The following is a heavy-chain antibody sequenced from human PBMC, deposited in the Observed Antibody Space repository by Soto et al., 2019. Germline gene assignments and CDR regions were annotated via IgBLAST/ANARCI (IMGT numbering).Heavy chain of an antibody. J-gene: IGHJ6*02. CDR3: ARDTTIVPPLPDDSSGYPDYGMDV. Sequence: PGGSLRLSCAASGFTVSSNYMSWVRQAPGKGLEWVSVIYSGGSTYYADSVKGRFTISRDNSKNTLYLQMNSLRAEDTAVYYCARDTTIVPPLPDDSSGYPDYGMDVWGQGTTVTVSS. CDR1: GFTVSSNY. D-gene: IGHD3-22*01. V-gene: IGHV3-53*01. CDR2: IYSGGST.